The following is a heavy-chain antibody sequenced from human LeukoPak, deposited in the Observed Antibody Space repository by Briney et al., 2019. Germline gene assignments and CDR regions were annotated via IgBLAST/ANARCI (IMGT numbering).Heavy chain of an antibody. D-gene: IGHD2-21*01. CDR3: TTEGDFAAFDI. CDR1: GFTFSSYS. J-gene: IGHJ3*02. V-gene: IGHV3-21*01. Sequence: GGSLRLSCAASGFTFSSYSMNWVRQAPGKGLEWVSSISSSSSYIYYADSVKGRFTISRDNAKNSLYLQMNSLRAEDTAVYYCTTEGDFAAFDIWGQGTMVTVSS. CDR2: ISSSSSYI.